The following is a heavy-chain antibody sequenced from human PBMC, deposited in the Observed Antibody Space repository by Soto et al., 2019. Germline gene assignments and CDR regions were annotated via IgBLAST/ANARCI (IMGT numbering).Heavy chain of an antibody. CDR1: GGXVNGYY. CDR2: INHTGGT. V-gene: IGHV4-34*01. Sequence: EXLSLSCAFYGGXVNGYYRNWIRHPPGKGLEWIGEINHTGGTHYKPYLKSRVTMSVDTSKNRFSLTLSSVHAADTAIYYCATRITVFGLLIPPFDPWGQGTQVTVSS. D-gene: IGHD3-3*01. J-gene: IGHJ5*02. CDR3: ATRITVFGLLIPPFDP.